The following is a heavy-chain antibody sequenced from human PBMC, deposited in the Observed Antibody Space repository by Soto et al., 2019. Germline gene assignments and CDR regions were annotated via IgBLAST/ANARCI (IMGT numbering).Heavy chain of an antibody. J-gene: IGHJ4*02. CDR2: ISIGSSTI. D-gene: IGHD3-22*01. Sequence: EVQLVESGGGLVQPGGSLRLSCEASGFTFSSNGMNWVRQAPGTGLEWVSFISIGSSTINYADSVRGRFTISRDNDKYSLYLQVNSLREGDTSVSYCARHWGVYDSDIRTHIPHLDSWGQGTLVTVSS. CDR3: ARHWGVYDSDIRTHIPHLDS. V-gene: IGHV3-48*02. CDR1: GFTFSSNG.